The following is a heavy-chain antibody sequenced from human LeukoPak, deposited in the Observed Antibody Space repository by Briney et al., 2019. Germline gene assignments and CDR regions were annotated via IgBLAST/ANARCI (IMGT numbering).Heavy chain of an antibody. CDR1: GGSISSSSYY. J-gene: IGHJ4*02. CDR2: IYYSGST. D-gene: IGHD3-9*01. CDR3: ARIHYDILTGYYTSPFDY. V-gene: IGHV4-39*01. Sequence: SETLSLTCTVSGGSISSSSYYWGWIRQPPGKGLEWIGSIYYSGSTYYNPSPKSRVTISVDTSKNQFSLKLSSVTAADTAVYYCARIHYDILTGYYTSPFDYWGQGTLVTVSS.